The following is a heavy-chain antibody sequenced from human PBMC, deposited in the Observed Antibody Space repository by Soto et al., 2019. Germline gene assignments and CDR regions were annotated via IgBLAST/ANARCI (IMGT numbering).Heavy chain of an antibody. CDR2: IYWDDDE. CDR1: GFSLTTGVVG. Sequence: QITLKESGPTLVKPTQTLTLTCDFSGFSLTTGVVGVGWVRQPPGEALEWLALIYWDDDERYIPSLKTRLTITTDPSKNQVVLIMTNMDPVDTATYYCAHSRNRITEDAHVGDFDSWGQGTLVTVSS. J-gene: IGHJ4*02. V-gene: IGHV2-5*02. D-gene: IGHD1-20*01. CDR3: AHSRNRITEDAHVGDFDS.